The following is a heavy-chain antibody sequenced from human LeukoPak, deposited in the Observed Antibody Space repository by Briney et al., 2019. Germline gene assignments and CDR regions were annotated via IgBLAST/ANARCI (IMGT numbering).Heavy chain of an antibody. D-gene: IGHD6-13*01. CDR3: ASWVQQPGGPFDY. J-gene: IGHJ4*02. CDR1: GGSFSGYY. CDR2: IYYSGST. V-gene: IGHV4-30-4*01. Sequence: PSETLSLTCAVYGGSFSGYYWSWIRQPPGKGLEWIGYIYYSGSTYYNPSLKSRVTISVDTSKNQFSLKLSSVTAADTAVYYCASWVQQPGGPFDYWGQGTLVTVSS.